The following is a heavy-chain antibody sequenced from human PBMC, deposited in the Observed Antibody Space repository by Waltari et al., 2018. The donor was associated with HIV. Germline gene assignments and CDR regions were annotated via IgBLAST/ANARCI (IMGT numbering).Heavy chain of an antibody. CDR2: ISSFSSNI. V-gene: IGHV3-48*01. CDR1: GFTFGDYA. Sequence: DVQLVESGGGLIKPGGSLRLSCAASGFTFGDYAMTWVRQAPGKGLEWIAYISSFSSNIKYADSVKGRFIISRDNSQNLLELQMNSLRVEDTAMYYCARDTLNLYFGLDAWGQGTTVTVSS. J-gene: IGHJ6*02. CDR3: ARDTLNLYFGLDA.